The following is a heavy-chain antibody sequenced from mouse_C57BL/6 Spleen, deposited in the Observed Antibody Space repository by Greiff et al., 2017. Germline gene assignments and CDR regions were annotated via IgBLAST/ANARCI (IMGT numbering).Heavy chain of an antibody. Sequence: QVQLKESGPELVKPGASVKISCKASGYSFTSYYIHWVKQRPGQGLEWIGWIYPGSGNTKYNEKFKGKATLTADTSSSTAYMQLSSLTSEDSAVYYCARGDYYGSSYLDYWGQGTTLTVSS. D-gene: IGHD1-1*01. V-gene: IGHV1-66*01. J-gene: IGHJ2*01. CDR2: IYPGSGNT. CDR1: GYSFTSYY. CDR3: ARGDYYGSSYLDY.